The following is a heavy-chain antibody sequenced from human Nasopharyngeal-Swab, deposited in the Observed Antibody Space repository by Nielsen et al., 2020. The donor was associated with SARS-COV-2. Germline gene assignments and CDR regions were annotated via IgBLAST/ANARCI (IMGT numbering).Heavy chain of an antibody. D-gene: IGHD1-26*01. CDR2: INQDGGTI. CDR3: ARTRVGGVDF. J-gene: IGHJ4*02. V-gene: IGHV3-7*03. Sequence: WIRQPPGKGLEWMANINQDGGTIYYVDSVRGRFTISRDNAKNSLYLEMNSLRDEDTAVYFCARTRVGGVDFWGQGTLVTVSS.